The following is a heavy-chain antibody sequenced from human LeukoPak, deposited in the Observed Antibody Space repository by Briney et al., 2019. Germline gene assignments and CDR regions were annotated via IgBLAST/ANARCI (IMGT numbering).Heavy chain of an antibody. J-gene: IGHJ4*02. CDR1: GGSISSYY. CDR3: ARLEVATGIK. V-gene: IGHV4-59*08. Sequence: PSETLSLTCTVSGGSISSYYWSWIRQPPGKGLEWIGYIYYSGSTNYNPSLKSRVTISVDTSKNQFSLKLSSVTAADTAVYYCARLEVATGIKWSQGTLVTVSS. CDR2: IYYSGST. D-gene: IGHD5-24*01.